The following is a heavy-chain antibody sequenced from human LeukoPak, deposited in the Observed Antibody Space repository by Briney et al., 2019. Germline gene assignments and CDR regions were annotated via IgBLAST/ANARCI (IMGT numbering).Heavy chain of an antibody. CDR3: ARSNQADDY. V-gene: IGHV3-74*01. CDR1: GFTFSSYW. D-gene: IGHD1-14*01. Sequence: GGSLRLSCAASGFTFSSYWMHWVRHVPGKGLVWVARINPGGSSITYADSVKGRFTISRDNAKNTLYLQMDSLRAEDTGVYYCARSNQADDYWGQGTLVTVSS. J-gene: IGHJ4*02. CDR2: INPGGSSI.